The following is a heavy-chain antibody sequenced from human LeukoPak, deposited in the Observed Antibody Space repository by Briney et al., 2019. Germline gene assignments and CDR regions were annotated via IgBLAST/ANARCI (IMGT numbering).Heavy chain of an antibody. J-gene: IGHJ4*02. CDR2: INSSGRRI. V-gene: IGHV3-48*03. Sequence: PGGSLRLSCAASGFTLSSYEMNWVRQAPGKGLEWVSYINSSGRRIYYADSVKGRFTMSRDNAKNSLYLQMNSLGAGDTAVYYCAAFGDLSRDGLGKLYSSGSYYKAYHWGQGTRVTVSS. CDR1: GFTLSSYE. CDR3: AAFGDLSRDGLGKLYSSGSYYKAYH. D-gene: IGHD3-10*01.